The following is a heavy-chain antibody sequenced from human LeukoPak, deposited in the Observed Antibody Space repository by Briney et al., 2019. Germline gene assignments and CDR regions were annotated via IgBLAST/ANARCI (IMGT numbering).Heavy chain of an antibody. CDR3: ARRRGDFWSDYYAFDY. Sequence: PSETLSLTCTVSGGSISSSSSDYYWGWVRQPPGKGLEWIGSISYSGSTYYNPSLKSRVTISADTSNNQFSLKLTSVTAADTAVYYCARRRGDFWSDYYAFDYWGQGTLVSISS. J-gene: IGHJ4*02. CDR2: ISYSGST. D-gene: IGHD3-3*01. CDR1: GGSISSSSSDYY. V-gene: IGHV4-39*01.